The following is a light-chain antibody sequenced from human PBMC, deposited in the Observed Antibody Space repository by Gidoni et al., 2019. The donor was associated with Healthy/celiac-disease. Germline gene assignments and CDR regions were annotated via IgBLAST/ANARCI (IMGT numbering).Light chain of an antibody. CDR2: GTS. CDR1: QSVSSN. Sequence: EILMTQSPATLSVSPGERATLSCRASQSVSSNLAWYQQKPGQPPRLLIYGTSTRATGIPARFSGSGSGTEFTLTISSLQSEDFAVYYCQQYNNWPPLTFGGGTKVEI. J-gene: IGKJ4*01. CDR3: QQYNNWPPLT. V-gene: IGKV3-15*01.